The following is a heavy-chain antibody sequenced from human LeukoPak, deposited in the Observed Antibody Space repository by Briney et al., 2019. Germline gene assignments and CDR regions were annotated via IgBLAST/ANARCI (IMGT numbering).Heavy chain of an antibody. Sequence: SETLSLTCAVYGGSFSGYYWSWIRQPPGKGLEWIGEISHSGSTNYNPSLKSRVTISVDTSKNQFSLKLSSVTAADTAVYYCATRAYYYGSGSYPDYWGQGTLVTVSS. CDR2: ISHSGST. V-gene: IGHV4-34*01. CDR1: GGSFSGYY. J-gene: IGHJ4*02. D-gene: IGHD3-10*01. CDR3: ATRAYYYGSGSYPDY.